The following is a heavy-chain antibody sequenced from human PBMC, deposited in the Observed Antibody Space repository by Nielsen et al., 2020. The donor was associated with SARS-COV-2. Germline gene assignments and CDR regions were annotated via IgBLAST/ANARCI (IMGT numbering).Heavy chain of an antibody. CDR2: ISYDGSNK. J-gene: IGHJ6*02. V-gene: IGHV3-30-3*01. Sequence: GGSLRLSCAASGFTFSSYAMHWVRQAPGKGLEWVAVISYDGSNKYYADSVKGRFTISRDNSKNTLYLQMNSLRAEDTAVYYCAREQWLETEKSYYYYGMDVWGQGTTVTVSS. D-gene: IGHD6-19*01. CDR3: AREQWLETEKSYYYYGMDV. CDR1: GFTFSSYA.